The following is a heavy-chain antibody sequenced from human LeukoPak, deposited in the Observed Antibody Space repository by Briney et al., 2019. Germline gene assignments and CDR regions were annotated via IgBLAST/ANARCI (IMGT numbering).Heavy chain of an antibody. V-gene: IGHV1-18*01. CDR1: GYTFTSYG. D-gene: IGHD4-4*01. Sequence: GASVKVSCKASGYTFTSYGISWVRQAPGQGLEWRGWISAYNGNTNYAQKLQGRVTMTTDTSTSTAYMELRSLRSDDTAVYYCARENNDYSNFWDDAFDIWGQGTMVTVSS. CDR2: ISAYNGNT. CDR3: ARENNDYSNFWDDAFDI. J-gene: IGHJ3*02.